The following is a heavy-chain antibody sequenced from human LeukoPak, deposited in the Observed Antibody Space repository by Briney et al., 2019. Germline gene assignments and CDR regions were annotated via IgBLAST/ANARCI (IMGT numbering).Heavy chain of an antibody. J-gene: IGHJ6*02. D-gene: IGHD2-2*01. CDR2: IIPILGIA. Sequence: SVKVSCKASGGTFSSYAISWVRQAPGQGLEWMGRIIPILGIANYAQKFQGRVTITADKSTSTAYMELSSLRSEDTVVYYCASSKGGHSCSSTSCPYYYYGMDVWGQGTTVTVSS. CDR3: ASSKGGHSCSSTSCPYYYYGMDV. CDR1: GGTFSSYA. V-gene: IGHV1-69*04.